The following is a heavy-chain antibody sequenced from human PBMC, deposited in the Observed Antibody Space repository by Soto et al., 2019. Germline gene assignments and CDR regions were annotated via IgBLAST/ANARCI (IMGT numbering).Heavy chain of an antibody. CDR2: INPNSGGT. Sequence: ASVKVSCKASGYTFTGYYMHGVRQAPGQGLEWMGWINPNSGGTNYAQKFQGWVTMTRDTYISTAYMELSRLRSDDTAVYYCARYYYDSSGPGSGAFDIWGQGTMVTVSS. CDR3: ARYYYDSSGPGSGAFDI. D-gene: IGHD3-22*01. V-gene: IGHV1-2*04. J-gene: IGHJ3*02. CDR1: GYTFTGYY.